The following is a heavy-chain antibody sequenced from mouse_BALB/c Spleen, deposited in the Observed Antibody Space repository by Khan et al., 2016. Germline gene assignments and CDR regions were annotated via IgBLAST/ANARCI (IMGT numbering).Heavy chain of an antibody. CDR1: GFNIKDYY. CDR3: RDSSGYVAY. CDR2: IDPENGDT. V-gene: IGHV14-4*02. D-gene: IGHD3-2*01. J-gene: IGHJ3*01. Sequence: VQLQQPGAELVRSGASVKLSCTASGFNIKDYYMHWVKQRPEQGLEWIGWIDPENGDTEYAPKFQGKATMTADTSSNPAYLQLNSLTSEDTAVYYCRDSSGYVAYWGQGTLVTVAA.